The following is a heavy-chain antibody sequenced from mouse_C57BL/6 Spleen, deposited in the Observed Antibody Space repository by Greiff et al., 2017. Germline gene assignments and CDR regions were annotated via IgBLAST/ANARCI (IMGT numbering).Heavy chain of an antibody. CDR1: GFTFSSYG. CDR2: ISSGGSYT. J-gene: IGHJ4*01. CDR3: AKQGYYINPYYYASDY. D-gene: IGHD2-5*01. V-gene: IGHV5-6*01. Sequence: EVPLVESGGDLVKPGGSLKLSCAASGFTFSSYGMSWVRQTPDTRLEWVATISSGGSYTYYPDRVKGRFTISRDNAKNTLYLQMVRLKSDDTAMYYCAKQGYYINPYYYASDYWGQGTSGTVSS.